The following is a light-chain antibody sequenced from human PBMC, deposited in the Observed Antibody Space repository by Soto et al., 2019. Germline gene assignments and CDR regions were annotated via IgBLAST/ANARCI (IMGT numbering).Light chain of an antibody. CDR2: AAS. CDR1: QGIRND. V-gene: IGKV1-6*01. Sequence: AIQMTQSPSSLSASVGDRVTITCRASQGIRNDLGWYQQKPGKAPKLLIYAASSLQSGVPPRFSGSGSGTDLILSISSLLPEDFATYYCLQDYNYPHTFGGGTKVDI. CDR3: LQDYNYPHT. J-gene: IGKJ4*01.